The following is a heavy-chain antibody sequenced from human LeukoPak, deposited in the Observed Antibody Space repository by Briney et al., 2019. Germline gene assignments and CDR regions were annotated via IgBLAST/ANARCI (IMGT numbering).Heavy chain of an antibody. Sequence: PGGSLRLSCAASGFTFNSYPMHWVRQAPGKGLEWVAVISYDGSNKYYADSVKGRFTISRDNSKNTLYLQMNSLRTEDTAVFYCARQAARPYDYWGQGTLVTVSS. CDR2: ISYDGSNK. CDR1: GFTFNSYP. CDR3: ARQAARPYDY. J-gene: IGHJ4*02. V-gene: IGHV3-30-3*01. D-gene: IGHD6-6*01.